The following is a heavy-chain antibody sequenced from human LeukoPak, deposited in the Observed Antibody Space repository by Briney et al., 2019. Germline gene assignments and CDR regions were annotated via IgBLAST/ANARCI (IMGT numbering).Heavy chain of an antibody. CDR2: ISLTGET. Sequence: SETLSLTCGVSGGSISSTNWWSWVRQPPGQGLEWIGEISLTGETNYNPSLNGRVTMSLDESRNQLSLDLTSVTAADTAIYYCSRESGAFSPFGYWGQGYLVTVLS. CDR1: GGSISSTNW. V-gene: IGHV4-4*02. D-gene: IGHD1-26*01. CDR3: SRESGAFSPFGY. J-gene: IGHJ4*02.